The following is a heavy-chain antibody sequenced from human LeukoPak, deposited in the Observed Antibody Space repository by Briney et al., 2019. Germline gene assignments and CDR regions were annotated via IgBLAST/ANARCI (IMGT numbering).Heavy chain of an antibody. CDR3: ARDSRLHYDFWSGSPDAFDI. CDR2: ISSNGGST. D-gene: IGHD3-3*01. Sequence: GGSLRLSCAASGFSVSSNYMNWVRQAPGKGLEYVSAISSNGGSTYYANSVKGRFTISRDNSKNTLYLQMGSLRAEDMAVYYCARDSRLHYDFWSGSPDAFDIWGQGTMVTVSS. J-gene: IGHJ3*02. V-gene: IGHV3-64*01. CDR1: GFSVSSNY.